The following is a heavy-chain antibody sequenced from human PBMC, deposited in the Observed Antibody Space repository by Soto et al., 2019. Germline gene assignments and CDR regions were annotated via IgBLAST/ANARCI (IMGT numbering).Heavy chain of an antibody. D-gene: IGHD3-10*01. J-gene: IGHJ4*02. V-gene: IGHV3-33*01. CDR3: ARDRGSDDPIDY. CDR1: GFTFSNYG. Sequence: GGSLRLSCAASGFTFSNYGMHWVRQAPGKGLEWVAVVWHDGKTKYYADSVEGRFTISRDNSRNTLFLQMNSLRAEDTAVYHCARDRGSDDPIDYWGQGTLVTVSS. CDR2: VWHDGKTK.